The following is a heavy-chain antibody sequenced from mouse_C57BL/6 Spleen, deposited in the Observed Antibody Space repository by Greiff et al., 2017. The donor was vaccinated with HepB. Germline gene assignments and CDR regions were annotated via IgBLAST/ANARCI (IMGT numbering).Heavy chain of an antibody. CDR1: GFTFSDYG. D-gene: IGHD1-1*01. J-gene: IGHJ3*01. CDR3: ARPYYYGSTFAY. CDR2: ISSGSSTI. Sequence: EVKLEESGGGLVKPGGSLKLSCAASGFTFSDYGMHWVRQAPEKGLEWVAYISSGSSTIYYADTVKGRFTISRDNAKNTLFLQMTSLRSEDTAMYYCARPYYYGSTFAYWGQGTLVTVSA. V-gene: IGHV5-17*01.